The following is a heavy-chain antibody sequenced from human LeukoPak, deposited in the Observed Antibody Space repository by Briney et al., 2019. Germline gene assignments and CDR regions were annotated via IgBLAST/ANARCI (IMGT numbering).Heavy chain of an antibody. D-gene: IGHD3-16*01. CDR2: ISGSGGST. CDR1: GFTFSSYA. CDR3: AKDGVVTITFDY. J-gene: IGHJ4*02. V-gene: IGHV3-23*01. Sequence: PGGSLRLSCTASGFTFSSYAMSWVRQAPGKGLEWVSVISGSGGSTYYGDSVKGRFTISRDNSKNTLYLQMYSLRAEDTAVYYCAKDGVVTITFDYWGQGTLVTVSS.